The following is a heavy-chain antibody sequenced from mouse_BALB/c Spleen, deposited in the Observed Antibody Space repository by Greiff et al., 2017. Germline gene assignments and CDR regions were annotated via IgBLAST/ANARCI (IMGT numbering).Heavy chain of an antibody. V-gene: IGHV1S81*02. CDR2: INPSNGRT. Sequence: QVQLKQPGAELVKPGASVKLSCKASGYTFTSYWMHWVKQRPGQGLEWIGEINPSNGRTNYNEKFKSKATLTVDKSSSTAYMQLSSLTSEDSAVYYCAKGADYEVSYWGQGTLVTVSA. CDR3: AKGADYEVSY. CDR1: GYTFTSYW. D-gene: IGHD2-4*01. J-gene: IGHJ3*01.